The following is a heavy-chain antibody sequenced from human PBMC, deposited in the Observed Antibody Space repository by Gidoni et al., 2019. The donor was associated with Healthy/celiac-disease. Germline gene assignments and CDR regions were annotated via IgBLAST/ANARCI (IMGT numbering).Heavy chain of an antibody. D-gene: IGHD3-10*01. J-gene: IGHJ4*02. CDR3: AKGGPTMVQGVRHPFDY. CDR1: GFTFSSSA. Sequence: EVQLLEPGGGLVQPGGSLRLSCAASGFTFSSSAMSWVRQAPGKGLEWVSAISGSGGSTYYADSVKGRFTISRDNSKNTLYLQMNSLRAEDTAVYYCAKGGPTMVQGVRHPFDYWGQGTLVTVSS. V-gene: IGHV3-23*01. CDR2: ISGSGGST.